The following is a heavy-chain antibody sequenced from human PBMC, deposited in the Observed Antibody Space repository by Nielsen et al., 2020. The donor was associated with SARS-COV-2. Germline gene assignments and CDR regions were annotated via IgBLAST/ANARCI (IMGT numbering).Heavy chain of an antibody. D-gene: IGHD4/OR15-4a*01. CDR3: ARVGSYGDPEYLDY. CDR2: ISWNSGSI. Sequence: GGSLRLSCAASGFTFDDYAMHWVRQAPGKGLEWVSGISWNSGSIAYADSVKGRFTISRDNAKSSLYLQMNSLRVEDTAVYYCARVGSYGDPEYLDYWGQGALVTVSS. V-gene: IGHV3-9*01. J-gene: IGHJ4*02. CDR1: GFTFDDYA.